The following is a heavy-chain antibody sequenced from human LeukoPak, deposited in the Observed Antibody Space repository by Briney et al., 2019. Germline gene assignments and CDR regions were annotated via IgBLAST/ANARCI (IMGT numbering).Heavy chain of an antibody. J-gene: IGHJ6*03. D-gene: IGHD5-18*01. CDR3: ARSAMDPNYYYYMDV. V-gene: IGHV4-4*07. Sequence: SETLSLTCTVSGGSISSYYWSWIRQPAGKGLEWIGRIYTSGSTNYNPSLKSRVTMSVDTSKNQFSLKLSSVTAADTAVYYCARSAMDPNYYYYMDVWGKGTTVTVSS. CDR1: GGSISSYY. CDR2: IYTSGST.